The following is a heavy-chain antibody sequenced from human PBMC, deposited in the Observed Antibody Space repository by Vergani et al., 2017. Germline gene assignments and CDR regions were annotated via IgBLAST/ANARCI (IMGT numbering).Heavy chain of an antibody. V-gene: IGHV4-59*01. CDR1: GGSISSYY. CDR2: IYYSGRT. CDR3: AREGYYASGSYSRPYYYYYGMDV. Sequence: QVQLQESGPGLVKPSETLSLTCTVSGGSISSYYWSWIRQPPGKALEWIGYIYYSGRTNYNPSLRSRVTISVDTSKNQFSLKLSSVTAADTAVYYCAREGYYASGSYSRPYYYYYGMDVWGQGTTVTVSS. J-gene: IGHJ6*02. D-gene: IGHD3-10*01.